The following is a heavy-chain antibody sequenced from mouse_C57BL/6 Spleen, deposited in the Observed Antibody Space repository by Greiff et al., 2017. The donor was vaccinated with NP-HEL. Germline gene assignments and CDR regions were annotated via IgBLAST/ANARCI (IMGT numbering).Heavy chain of an antibody. V-gene: IGHV5-4*01. CDR3: ARDSYRYYFDD. Sequence: EVKLVESGGGLVKPGGSLKLSCAASGFTFSSYAMSWVRQTPEKRLEWVATISDGGSYTYYPDNVKGRFTISRDNAKNNLYLQMSHLKSEDTAMYYCARDSYRYYFDDWGQGTTLTVSS. CDR1: GFTFSSYA. J-gene: IGHJ2*01. CDR2: ISDGGSYT.